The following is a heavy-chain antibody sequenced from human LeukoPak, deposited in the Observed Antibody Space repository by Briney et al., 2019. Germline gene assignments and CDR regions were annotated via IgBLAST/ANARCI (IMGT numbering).Heavy chain of an antibody. CDR1: GFTFSSYA. CDR3: AWPGIAAFGENWFDP. J-gene: IGHJ5*02. Sequence: GGSLRLSCAASGFTFSSYAMHWVRQAPGKGLEWVAVISYDGSNKYYADSVKGRFTISRDNSKNTLYLQMNSLRAEDTAVYYCAWPGIAAFGENWFDPWGQGTLVTVSS. CDR2: ISYDGSNK. V-gene: IGHV3-30*04. D-gene: IGHD6-13*01.